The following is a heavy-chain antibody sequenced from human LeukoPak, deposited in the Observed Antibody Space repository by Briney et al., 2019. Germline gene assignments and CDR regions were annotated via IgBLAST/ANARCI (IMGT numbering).Heavy chain of an antibody. J-gene: IGHJ4*02. CDR3: ARDRGAVTGQYFDY. D-gene: IGHD6-19*01. Sequence: TGGSLRLSCAASGFTFSGYYMSWIRQAPGKGLEYISYISSSGDTSQYADSVKGRITISRDNAKNSLYLQMNSLTAEDTAVYYCARDRGAVTGQYFDYWGQGTLVTVSS. CDR2: ISSSGDTS. CDR1: GFTFSGYY. V-gene: IGHV3-11*01.